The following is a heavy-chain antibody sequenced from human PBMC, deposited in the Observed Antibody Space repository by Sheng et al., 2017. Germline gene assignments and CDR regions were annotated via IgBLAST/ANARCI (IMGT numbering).Heavy chain of an antibody. V-gene: IGHV4-59*11. D-gene: IGHD3-22*01. Sequence: QVQLQESGPGLVKPSETLSLTCTVSGGSISSHYWSWIRQPPGKGLEWIGYIYYSGSTNYNPSLKSRVTISVDTSKNQFSLKLSSVTAADKAVYYCARGEYYDDAFDIWGPRGQWSPSLQ. CDR3: ARGEYYDDAFDI. J-gene: IGHJ3*02. CDR1: GGSISSHY. CDR2: IYYSGST.